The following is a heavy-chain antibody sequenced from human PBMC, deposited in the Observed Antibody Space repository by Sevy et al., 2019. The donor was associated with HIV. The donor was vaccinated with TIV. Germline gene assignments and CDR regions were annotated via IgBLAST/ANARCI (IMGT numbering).Heavy chain of an antibody. CDR2: IYTSGST. Sequence: SETLSLTCTVSGGSISSGYYYWSWIRQPAGKGLEWIGRIYTSGSTNYNPSLKSRVTMSVDTSKNQFSLKLSSVTAAETAVYYCARGGGGSGSYFSFDSWGQGTLVTVSS. V-gene: IGHV4-61*02. D-gene: IGHD3-10*01. CDR3: ARGGGGSGSYFSFDS. CDR1: GGSISSGYYY. J-gene: IGHJ4*02.